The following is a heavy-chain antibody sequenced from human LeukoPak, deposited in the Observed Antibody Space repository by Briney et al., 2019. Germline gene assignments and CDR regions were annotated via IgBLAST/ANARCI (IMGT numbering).Heavy chain of an antibody. D-gene: IGHD6-13*01. V-gene: IGHV4-34*01. CDR1: GGSFSGYY. CDR3: ARGISSRGDY. Sequence: SETLSLTCAVYGGSFSGYYWSWIRQPPGKGLEWIGEINHSGSTNYNPSLKSRVAISVDTSKNQFSLKLSSVTAADTAVYYCARGISSRGDYWGQGTLVTVSS. CDR2: INHSGST. J-gene: IGHJ4*02.